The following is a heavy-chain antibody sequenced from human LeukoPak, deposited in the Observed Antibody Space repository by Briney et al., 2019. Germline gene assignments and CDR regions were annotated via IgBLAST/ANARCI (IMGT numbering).Heavy chain of an antibody. V-gene: IGHV3-7*01. J-gene: IGHJ4*02. CDR2: IKQDGSEK. CDR1: GFTFSSYW. Sequence: GGSLRLSCAASGFTFSSYWMSWVRQAPGKGLEWVANIKQDGSEKYYVDSVKGRFTISRDNAKNLLYLQMNSLRAEDTAVYYCAREASYGDAYADYWGQGTLVTVSS. D-gene: IGHD4-17*01. CDR3: AREASYGDAYADY.